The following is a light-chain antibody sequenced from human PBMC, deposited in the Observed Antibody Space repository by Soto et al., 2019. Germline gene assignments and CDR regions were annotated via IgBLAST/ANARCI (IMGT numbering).Light chain of an antibody. J-gene: IGKJ4*01. Sequence: EIVMTQSPLTLPVTPGKPSPISCRSSHSLLYNNTYNYLDWYVQKPGNHPXLLIYEESTLHSGVPSRSSGRKLGTQSILTIDSLHPEDFPTYSCQQVKSYPRTFGGGTKVDI. CDR3: QQVKSYPRT. CDR2: EES. CDR1: HSLLYNNTYNY. V-gene: IGKV2-28*01.